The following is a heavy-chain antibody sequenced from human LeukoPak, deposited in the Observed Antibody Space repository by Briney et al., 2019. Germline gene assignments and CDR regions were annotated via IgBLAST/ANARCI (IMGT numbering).Heavy chain of an antibody. V-gene: IGHV6-1*01. CDR2: TYYRSKWYN. D-gene: IGHD2-15*01. CDR3: ARARVVVAAAYYFDY. Sequence: SQTLSLTCAISGDSVSSNSAAWNWIRQSPSRGLEWLGSTYYRSKWYNDYAVSVKSRITINPDTSKNQFSLQLNSVTPEDTAVYYRARARVVVAAAYYFDYWGQGTLVTVSS. J-gene: IGHJ4*02. CDR1: GDSVSSNSAA.